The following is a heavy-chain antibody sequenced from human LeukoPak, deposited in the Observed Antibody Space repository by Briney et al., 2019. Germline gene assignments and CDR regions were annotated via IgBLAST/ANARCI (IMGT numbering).Heavy chain of an antibody. CDR1: GLTFRVYG. J-gene: IGHJ6*04. D-gene: IGHD2-15*01. CDR2: TSHDGCKK. Sequence: GGSLRLSCAASGLTFRVYGMHWVRQAPGKGLEWVAATSHDGCKKFYADSVKGRFTISRDNSENTLYLQMNSLRAEDTAVYYCANAREYCSGNRCYSYYYYGMDVWGKGTTVTVSS. CDR3: ANAREYCSGNRCYSYYYYGMDV. V-gene: IGHV3-30*18.